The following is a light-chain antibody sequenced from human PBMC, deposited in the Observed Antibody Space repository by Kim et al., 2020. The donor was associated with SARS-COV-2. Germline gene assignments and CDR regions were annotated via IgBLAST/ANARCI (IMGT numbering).Light chain of an antibody. V-gene: IGLV4-69*01. CDR2: LESDGTY. Sequence: QLVLTQSPSASASLGASVNLTCTLNSAHSSKAIAWHQQQSEKGPRFLMKLESDGTYRKGDGIPDRFSGSGTGAERYLTISSLQSEDEADYYCQTWVTGAPYVFGTGTRVTVL. CDR3: QTWVTGAPYV. J-gene: IGLJ1*01. CDR1: SAHSSKA.